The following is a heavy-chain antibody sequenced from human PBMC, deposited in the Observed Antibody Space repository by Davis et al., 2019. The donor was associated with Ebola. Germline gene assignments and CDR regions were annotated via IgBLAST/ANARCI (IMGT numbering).Heavy chain of an antibody. CDR1: GFTFSKYW. Sequence: PGGSLRLSCAASGFTFSKYWMHWVRRAPGKGLVWVSRINEDGIIKTYADSVKGRFTISRDNAKNTLYLQMNSLRVEDTAMYYCGRGGLEPVDFWGQGTLVTVSS. CDR2: INEDGIIK. D-gene: IGHD1-1*01. CDR3: GRGGLEPVDF. J-gene: IGHJ4*02. V-gene: IGHV3-74*01.